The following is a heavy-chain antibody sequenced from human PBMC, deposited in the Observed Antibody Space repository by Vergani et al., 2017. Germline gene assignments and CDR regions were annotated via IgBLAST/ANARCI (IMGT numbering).Heavy chain of an antibody. D-gene: IGHD3-22*01. CDR3: GRGKSYYDSSGYSHYFDY. J-gene: IGHJ4*02. CDR1: GYSFTSYW. CDR2: IYPGDSDT. V-gene: IGHV5-51*01. Sequence: EVQLVQSGAEVKKPGESLKISCKGSGYSFTSYWIGWVRQMPGKGLEWMGIIYPGDSDTRYSPSFQGLVTISADKSISTAYLQWSSLKASDTAMYYCGRGKSYYDSSGYSHYFDYWGQGTLVTVSS.